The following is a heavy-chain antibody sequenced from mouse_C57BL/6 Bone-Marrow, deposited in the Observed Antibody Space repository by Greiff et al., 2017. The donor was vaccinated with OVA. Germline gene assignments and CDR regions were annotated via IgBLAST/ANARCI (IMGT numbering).Heavy chain of an antibody. J-gene: IGHJ2*01. CDR1: GYAFSSSW. Sequence: VQLQQSGPELVKPGASVKISCKASGYAFSSSWMNWVKQRPGKGLEWIGRIYPGDGDTNYNGKFKGKATLTADKSSSTADMQLSSLTSEDSAVYFCVFTTVVAVDDWGQGTTLTVSS. CDR3: VFTTVVAVDD. CDR2: IYPGDGDT. D-gene: IGHD1-1*01. V-gene: IGHV1-82*01.